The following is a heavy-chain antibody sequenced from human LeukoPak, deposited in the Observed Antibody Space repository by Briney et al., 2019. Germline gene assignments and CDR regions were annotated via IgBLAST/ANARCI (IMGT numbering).Heavy chain of an antibody. J-gene: IGHJ5*02. CDR2: ISSSSSYI. CDR1: GFTFSSYS. V-gene: IGHV3-21*01. CDR3: ARDRVLSTYYDFWSGYSPGWFDP. Sequence: PGGSLRLSCAASGFTFSSYSMNWVRQAPGKGLEWVSSISSSSSYIYYADSVKGRFTISRDNAKNSLYLQMNSLRAEDTAVYYCARDRVLSTYYDFWSGYSPGWFDPWGQGTLVTVSS. D-gene: IGHD3-3*01.